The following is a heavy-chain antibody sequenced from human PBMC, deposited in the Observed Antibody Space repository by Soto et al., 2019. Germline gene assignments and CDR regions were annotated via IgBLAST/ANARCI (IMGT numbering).Heavy chain of an antibody. D-gene: IGHD3-10*01. V-gene: IGHV4-30-2*01. CDR2: IYHSGST. CDR3: ARAGGTMVRGVIFRWFDP. J-gene: IGHJ5*02. CDR1: GGSISSGGYS. Sequence: SETLSLTCAVSGGSISSGGYSWSWIRQPPGKGLEWIGYIYHSGSTYYNPSLKSRVTISVDRSKNQFSLKLSSVTAADTAVYYCARAGGTMVRGVIFRWFDPWGQGTLVTV.